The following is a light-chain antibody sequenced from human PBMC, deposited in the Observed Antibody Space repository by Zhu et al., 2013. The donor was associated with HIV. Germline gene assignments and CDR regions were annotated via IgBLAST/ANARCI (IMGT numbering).Light chain of an antibody. CDR2: KVS. CDR1: QSLVYSDGNTY. Sequence: DVVMTQSPLSLPVTLGQPASISCRSSQSLVYSDGNTYLSWFQQRPGQSPRRLIYKVSNRDSGVPDRFSGSGSGTDFTLKISRVEAEDVGFYYCMQTTHWPLTFGGGTEGGGSN. CDR3: MQTTHWPLT. V-gene: IGKV2-30*01. J-gene: IGKJ4*01.